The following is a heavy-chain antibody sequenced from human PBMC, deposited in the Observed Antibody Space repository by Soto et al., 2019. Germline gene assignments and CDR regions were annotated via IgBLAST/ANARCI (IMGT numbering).Heavy chain of an antibody. CDR3: AGPYPRSPGDFDY. V-gene: IGHV1-69*01. J-gene: IGHJ4*02. Sequence: QVQLVQSGAEVKKPGSSVKVSCKASGGTFSSYAISWVRQAPGQGLEWMGGIIPIFGTAKYAQKFQGRVTITADESTSTAYMELSSLRTEDTAAYYGAGPYPRSPGDFDYWGQGTLVTVSS. CDR1: GGTFSSYA. D-gene: IGHD3-16*01. CDR2: IIPIFGTA.